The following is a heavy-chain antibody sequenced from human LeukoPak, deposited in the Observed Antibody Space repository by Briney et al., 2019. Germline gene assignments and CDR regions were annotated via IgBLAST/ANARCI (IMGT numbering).Heavy chain of an antibody. V-gene: IGHV1-24*01. Sequence: ASVKVSCKVSGYTLSELSMHWVRQAPGKGLEWMGSFDPENGETIYAQKFQGRVTMTEDTSRDTAYMELSSLRSEDTAVYYCTTLAVNTILVPTFHWYFDVWGRGTLVTVSS. D-gene: IGHD4-17*01. CDR2: FDPENGET. J-gene: IGHJ2*01. CDR1: GYTLSELS. CDR3: TTLAVNTILVPTFHWYFDV.